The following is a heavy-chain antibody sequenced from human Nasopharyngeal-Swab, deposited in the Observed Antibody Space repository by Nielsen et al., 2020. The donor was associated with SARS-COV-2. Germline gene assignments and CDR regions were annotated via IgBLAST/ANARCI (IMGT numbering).Heavy chain of an antibody. Sequence: GESLKISCGGSGFTFSDYWMSWVRQSPEKGLEWVANIKQVGTLKSYVDSVKGRFIISRDNAKNSLDLQMNSLRVEDTAVYYCVRNEIWGQGTLVTAS. V-gene: IGHV3-7*03. CDR1: GFTFSDYW. J-gene: IGHJ4*02. CDR3: VRNEI. CDR2: IKQVGTLK.